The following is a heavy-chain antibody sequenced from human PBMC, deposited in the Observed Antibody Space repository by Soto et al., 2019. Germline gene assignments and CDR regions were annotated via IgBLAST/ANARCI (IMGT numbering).Heavy chain of an antibody. CDR2: ITATGDRT. CDR3: ATMNGYFEY. J-gene: IGHJ4*02. Sequence: GSLRLSCADSGFRFSSYSMSWVRQTPGKGLEWVAAITATGDRTYYADSVTGRFTISRDNSKKTHYLQMTSLRAEDTAMYYCATMNGYFEYWGQG. V-gene: IGHV3-23*01. D-gene: IGHD3-22*01. CDR1: GFRFSSYS.